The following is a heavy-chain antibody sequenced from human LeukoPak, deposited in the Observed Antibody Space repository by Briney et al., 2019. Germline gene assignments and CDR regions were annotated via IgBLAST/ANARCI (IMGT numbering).Heavy chain of an antibody. V-gene: IGHV3-53*01. Sequence: PGGSLRLSCAASGFTVSGNYMSWVRQAPGKGLEWVSVIYSGGSTYYADSVKGRFTISSDNSKHTLFLQMNSLIADDTAVYYCGGGGFGEAYYYYYYYMDVWGKGTTVTVSS. D-gene: IGHD3-10*01. J-gene: IGHJ6*03. CDR2: IYSGGST. CDR1: GFTVSGNY. CDR3: GGGGFGEAYYYYYYYMDV.